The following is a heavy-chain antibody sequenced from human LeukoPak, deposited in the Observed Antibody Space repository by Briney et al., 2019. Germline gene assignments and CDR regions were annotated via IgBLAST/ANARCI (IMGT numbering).Heavy chain of an antibody. CDR1: GYTFTSYG. J-gene: IGHJ4*02. Sequence: ASVKVSCKSSGYTFTSYGISWVRQAPGQGLEWMGWISAYNGNTNYAQKLQGRVTMTTDTSASTAYMELRGLRSDDTAVYYCARGVVPAAIGDYWGQGTLVTVSS. V-gene: IGHV1-18*01. CDR3: ARGVVPAAIGDY. D-gene: IGHD2-2*01. CDR2: ISAYNGNT.